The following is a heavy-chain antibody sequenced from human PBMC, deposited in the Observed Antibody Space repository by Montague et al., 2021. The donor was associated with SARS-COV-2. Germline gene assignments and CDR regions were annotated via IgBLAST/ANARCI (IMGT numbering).Heavy chain of an antibody. V-gene: IGHV3-33*01. D-gene: IGHD3-9*01. CDR1: GFTFSSYG. CDR3: ARDWWNGDWLFGLYYYYGMDF. Sequence: SLRLSCAASGFTFSSYGMHWVRQAPGKGLEWVAVIWYDGSNKYYADSVKGRFTISRDNSKNTLYLQMNSLRAEDTAVYYCARDWWNGDWLFGLYYYYGMDFWGQGTTVTVSS. J-gene: IGHJ6*02. CDR2: IWYDGSNK.